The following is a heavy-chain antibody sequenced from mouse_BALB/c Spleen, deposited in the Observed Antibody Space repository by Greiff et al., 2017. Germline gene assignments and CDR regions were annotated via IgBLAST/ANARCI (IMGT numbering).Heavy chain of an antibody. CDR1: GFSLTSYG. CDR3: AREGLRRYFDV. CDR2: IWSGGST. J-gene: IGHJ1*01. D-gene: IGHD2-2*01. Sequence: VKLQQSGPGLVQPSQSLSITCTVSGFSLTSYGVHWVRQSPGKGLEWLGVIWSGGSTDYNAAFISRLSISKDNSKSQVFFKMNSLQANDTAIYYCAREGLRRYFDVWGAGTTVTVSS. V-gene: IGHV2-2*02.